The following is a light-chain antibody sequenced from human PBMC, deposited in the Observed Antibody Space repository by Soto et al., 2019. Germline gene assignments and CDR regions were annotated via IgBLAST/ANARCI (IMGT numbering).Light chain of an antibody. CDR2: EVN. CDR1: SSDIGGYNF. J-gene: IGLJ2*01. Sequence: QSVLTQPPSASGSPGQSVTISCTGTSSDIGGYNFVSWYQQHPGKAPKLMIDEVNKRPSGVPDRFSGSKSGNTASLPVSGLQAEDEADYYCSSYADTNNLVFGGGTKLTVL. V-gene: IGLV2-8*01. CDR3: SSYADTNNLV.